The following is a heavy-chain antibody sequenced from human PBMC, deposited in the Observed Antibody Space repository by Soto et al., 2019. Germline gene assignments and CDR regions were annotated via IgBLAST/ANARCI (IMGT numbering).Heavy chain of an antibody. CDR3: AKAGIAAAGDDAFDI. CDR1: GFTFSSYG. V-gene: IGHV3-30*18. D-gene: IGHD6-13*01. Sequence: QVQLVESGGGVVQPGRSLRLSCAASGFTFSSYGMHWVRQAPGKGLEWVAVISYDGSNKYYADSVKGRFTISRDNSKNSLYLQMNTLRAEETAVYYCAKAGIAAAGDDAFDIWGQGTMVTVSS. J-gene: IGHJ3*02. CDR2: ISYDGSNK.